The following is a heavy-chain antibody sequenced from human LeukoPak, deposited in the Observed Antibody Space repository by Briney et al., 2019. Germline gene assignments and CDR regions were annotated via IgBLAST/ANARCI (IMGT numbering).Heavy chain of an antibody. J-gene: IGHJ6*02. CDR1: GFTFSSYE. Sequence: GGSLRPSCAASGFTFSSYEMNWVRQAPGKGLEWVSYISSSGSTIYYADSVKGRFTISRDNAKNSLYLQMNSLRAEDTAVYYCARERSWYYDSSGSRRRYYYYGMDVWGQGTTVTVSS. D-gene: IGHD3-22*01. CDR2: ISSSGSTI. CDR3: ARERSWYYDSSGSRRRYYYYGMDV. V-gene: IGHV3-48*03.